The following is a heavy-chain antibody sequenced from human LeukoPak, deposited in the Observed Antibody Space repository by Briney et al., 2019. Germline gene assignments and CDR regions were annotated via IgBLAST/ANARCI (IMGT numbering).Heavy chain of an antibody. D-gene: IGHD2-21*02. CDR2: INTDGSST. V-gene: IGHV3-74*01. CDR3: TRELPREVTLDY. J-gene: IGHJ4*01. CDR1: GFTFISYG. Sequence: GGSLRLSCAASGFTFISYGMQWVRQAPGKGLVWVSRINTDGSSTSYADSVKGRFTVSRDNAKSTLYLQVNSLRAEDTAVYFCTRELPREVTLDYWGQGTLVTVSS.